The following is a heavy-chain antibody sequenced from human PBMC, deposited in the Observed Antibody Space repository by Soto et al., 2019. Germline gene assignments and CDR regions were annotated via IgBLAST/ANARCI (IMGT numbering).Heavy chain of an antibody. J-gene: IGHJ1*01. V-gene: IGHV4-4*02. Sequence: PSETLSLTCAVSSGSISSSNWWSWVRQPPGKGLEWIGEIYHSGSTNYADSVKGRFTISRDNSKNTLYLQMSSLRAEDTAVYYCARDWGHYGDSQFEHWGQGTPVTVSS. D-gene: IGHD4-17*01. CDR2: IYHSGST. CDR3: ARDWGHYGDSQFEH. CDR1: SGSISSSNW.